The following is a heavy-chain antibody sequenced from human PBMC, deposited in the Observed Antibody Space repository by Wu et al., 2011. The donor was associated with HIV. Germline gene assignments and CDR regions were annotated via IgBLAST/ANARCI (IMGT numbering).Heavy chain of an antibody. V-gene: IGHV4-34*01. Sequence: WIRQPHGRGVEWIGEINHSGSTNYNPSLKSRVTISVDTSKNQFSLKLSSVTAADTAVYYCARVHCSSTSCRLDYWGQGTLVTVSS. J-gene: IGHJ4*02. CDR3: ARVHCSSTSCRLDY. D-gene: IGHD2-2*01. CDR2: INHSGST.